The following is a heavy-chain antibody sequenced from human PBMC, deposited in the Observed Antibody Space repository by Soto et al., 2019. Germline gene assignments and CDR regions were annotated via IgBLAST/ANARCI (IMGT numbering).Heavy chain of an antibody. CDR2: INPNSGGT. D-gene: IGHD6-6*01. Sequence: ASVKVSCKASGYTFTGYYMHWVRQAPGQGLEWMGWINPNSGGTNYAQKFQGWVTMTRDTSISTAYMELSRLRSDDTAVYYCARGSIAARVGYDYWGQGTLVTVSS. V-gene: IGHV1-2*04. CDR3: ARGSIAARVGYDY. CDR1: GYTFTGYY. J-gene: IGHJ4*02.